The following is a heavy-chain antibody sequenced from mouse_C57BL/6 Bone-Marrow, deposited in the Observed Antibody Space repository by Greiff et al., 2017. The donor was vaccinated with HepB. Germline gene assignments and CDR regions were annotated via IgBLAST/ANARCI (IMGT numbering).Heavy chain of an antibody. D-gene: IGHD1-1*01. J-gene: IGHJ1*03. V-gene: IGHV1-18*01. CDR2: INPNNGGT. Sequence: EVQGVESGPELVKPGASVKIPCKASGYTFTDYNMDWVKQSHGKSLEWIGDINPNNGGTIYNQKFKGKATLTVDKSSSTAYMELRSLTSEDTAVYYCASTILRTFDVWGTGTTVTVSS. CDR3: ASTILRTFDV. CDR1: GYTFTDYN.